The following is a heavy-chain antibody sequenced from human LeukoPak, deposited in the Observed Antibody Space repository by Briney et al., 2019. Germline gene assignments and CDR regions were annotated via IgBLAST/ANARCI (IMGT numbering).Heavy chain of an antibody. V-gene: IGHV3-30*04. J-gene: IGHJ4*02. CDR3: ASPPILCSGGSCRDY. Sequence: GRSLRLSCAASGFTFSSYAMHWVRQAPGKGLEWVAVISYDGSNKYYADSVKGRFTISRDNSKNTLYLQMNSLRAEDTAVYYCASPPILCSGGSCRDYWGQGTLVTVSS. D-gene: IGHD2-15*01. CDR2: ISYDGSNK. CDR1: GFTFSSYA.